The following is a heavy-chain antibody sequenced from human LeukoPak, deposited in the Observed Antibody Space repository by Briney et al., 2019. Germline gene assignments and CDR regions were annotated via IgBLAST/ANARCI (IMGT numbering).Heavy chain of an antibody. CDR3: VRGTGY. CDR2: ISSNGDNT. J-gene: IGHJ4*02. V-gene: IGHV3-64D*06. Sequence: GGSLRLSCSVSGSTFSTYVMHWVRQAPGKGLEYVSAISSNGDNTYYADSVRGRFTISRDNSKNTLYLQMSSLRADDTAVYYCVRGTGYWGQGTLVTVSS. CDR1: GSTFSTYV.